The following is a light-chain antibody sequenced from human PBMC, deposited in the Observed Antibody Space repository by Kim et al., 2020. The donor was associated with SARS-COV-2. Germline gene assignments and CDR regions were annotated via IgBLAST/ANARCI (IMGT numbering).Light chain of an antibody. V-gene: IGKV1-5*03. Sequence: DIQMTQSPSTLSASVGDRVTITCRAGQDIGIWLAWYQQKPGEAPKLLIYKASSLEGGVPSRFSGSGSGTEFTLTISGLQPDDFATYYCQEYNTYFRTFGQGTKVDIK. J-gene: IGKJ1*01. CDR3: QEYNTYFRT. CDR2: KAS. CDR1: QDIGIW.